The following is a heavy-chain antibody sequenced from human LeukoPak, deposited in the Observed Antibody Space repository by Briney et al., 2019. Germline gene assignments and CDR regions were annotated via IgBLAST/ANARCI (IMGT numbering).Heavy chain of an antibody. CDR1: GFTFSSYA. CDR3: VKDRWVDY. V-gene: IGHV3-64D*09. Sequence: GGSLRLSRAASGFTFSSYALTGVRQAPGRGLQYVSSISSDGGYTYYADSVKGRFTISRENSKNTLYLQMSSLRAEDAAVYYCVKDRWVDYWGQGALVPVSS. J-gene: IGHJ4*02. CDR2: ISSDGGYT. D-gene: IGHD5-24*01.